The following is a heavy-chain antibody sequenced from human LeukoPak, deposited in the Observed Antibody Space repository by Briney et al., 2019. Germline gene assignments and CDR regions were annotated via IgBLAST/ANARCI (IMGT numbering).Heavy chain of an antibody. CDR3: ARGWGRSSGRDY. J-gene: IGHJ4*02. D-gene: IGHD6-19*01. CDR2: IYYSGST. V-gene: IGHV4-59*12. CDR1: GGSISSYY. Sequence: SEPLSLTCTVSGGSISSYYWSWIRQPPGKGLEWIGYIYYSGSTNYNPSVKSRVTISVDTSKNQFSLKLSAVTAADTAVYYCARGWGRSSGRDYWGQGTLVTVSS.